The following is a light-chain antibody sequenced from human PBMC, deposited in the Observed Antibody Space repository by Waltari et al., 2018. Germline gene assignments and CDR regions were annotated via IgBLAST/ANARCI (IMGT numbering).Light chain of an antibody. CDR3: AAWADSLSGYV. CDR1: MSNIEGDI. Sequence: QSVLTQPPSASGTPGQRVTISCSGSMSNIEGDIISWLQHLPGRAPTLLIYKTMQRPAGVPSRFSASKSGTSASLAISGLQSEDEADYYWAAWADSLSGYVFGTGTKVTVL. CDR2: KTM. V-gene: IGLV1-44*01. J-gene: IGLJ1*01.